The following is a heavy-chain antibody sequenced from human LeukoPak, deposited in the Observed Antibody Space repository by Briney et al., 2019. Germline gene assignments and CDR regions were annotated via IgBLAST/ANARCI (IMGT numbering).Heavy chain of an antibody. J-gene: IGHJ5*02. CDR3: AKGSGSGWYGWFAP. CDR1: GFTFSSYA. D-gene: IGHD6-19*01. CDR2: IDARGGST. V-gene: IGHV3-23*01. Sequence: GGSLRLSCAASGFTFSSYAMTWVRQAPGKGLEWVSSIDARGGSTYYADSVKSRFTISRENSKNTFFLQMNTLRAADTAVYYCAKGSGSGWYGWFAPWGQGTLVTVSS.